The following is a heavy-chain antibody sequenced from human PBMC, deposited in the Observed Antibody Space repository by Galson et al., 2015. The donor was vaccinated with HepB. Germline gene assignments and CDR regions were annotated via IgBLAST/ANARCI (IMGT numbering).Heavy chain of an antibody. Sequence: QSGAEVKKPGESLKISCKGSGYSFTSYWIGWVRQMPGKGLEWMGIIYPGDSDTRYSPSFQGQVTISADKSISTAYLQWSSLKASDTAMYYCARPYYYDSSGYYEDAFDIWGQGTMVTVSS. D-gene: IGHD3-22*01. V-gene: IGHV5-51*03. CDR2: IYPGDSDT. CDR1: GYSFTSYW. CDR3: ARPYYYDSSGYYEDAFDI. J-gene: IGHJ3*02.